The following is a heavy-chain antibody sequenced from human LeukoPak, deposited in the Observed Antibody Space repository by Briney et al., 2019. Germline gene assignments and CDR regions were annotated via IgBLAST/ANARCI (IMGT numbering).Heavy chain of an antibody. CDR3: ARVGGSYQIYYYGMDV. D-gene: IGHD1-26*01. CDR1: GGTFSSYA. Sequence: SVKVSCKASGGTFSSYAISWVRQAPGQGLEWMGGIIPIFGTANYAQKFQGRVTITADESTSTAYMELSSLRSEDTAVYYCARVGGSYQIYYYGMDVWGQGTTVTVSS. CDR2: IIPIFGTA. J-gene: IGHJ6*02. V-gene: IGHV1-69*01.